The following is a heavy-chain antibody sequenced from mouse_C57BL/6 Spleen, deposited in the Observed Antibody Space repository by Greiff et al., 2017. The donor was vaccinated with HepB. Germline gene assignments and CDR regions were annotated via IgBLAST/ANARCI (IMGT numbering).Heavy chain of an antibody. CDR1: GFTFSSYA. J-gene: IGHJ3*01. CDR2: ISDGGSYT. CDR3: ARDGAQATTWFAY. D-gene: IGHD3-2*02. Sequence: DVQLVESGGGLVKPGGSLKLSCAASGFTFSSYAMSWVRQTPEKRLEWVATISDGGSYTYYPDNVKGRFTISRDNAKNNLYLQMSHLKSEDTAMYYCARDGAQATTWFAYWGQGTLVTVSA. V-gene: IGHV5-4*01.